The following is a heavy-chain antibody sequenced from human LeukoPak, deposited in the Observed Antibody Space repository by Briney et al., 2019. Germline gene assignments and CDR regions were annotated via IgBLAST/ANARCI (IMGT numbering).Heavy chain of an antibody. J-gene: IGHJ4*02. D-gene: IGHD1-26*01. CDR1: GGTFSSYA. CDR3: AGQGSYSGSYLDY. CDR2: IIPIFGTA. V-gene: IGHV1-69*13. Sequence: ASVKVSCKASGGTFSSYAISWVRQAPGQGLEWMGGIIPIFGTANYAQKFQGRVTITADESTSTAYMELSSLRSEDTAVYYCAGQGSYSGSYLDYWGPGTLVTVSS.